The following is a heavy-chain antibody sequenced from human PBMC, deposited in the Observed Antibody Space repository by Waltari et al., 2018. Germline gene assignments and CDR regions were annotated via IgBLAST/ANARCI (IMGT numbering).Heavy chain of an antibody. V-gene: IGHV3-30-3*01. CDR1: CLPSSSYS. J-gene: IGHJ4*02. CDR2: ISYDGSNK. CDR3: ARDLGPQKYYSNGIRY. Sequence: QVQLVESGGGVVQPGRSLGLPCAASCLPSSSYSMHWVRQAPGKGLEWVAVISYDGSNKYYADSVKGRFTISRDNSKNTLYLQMNSLRAEDTAVYYCARDLGPQKYYSNGIRYWGQGTLVTVSS. D-gene: IGHD4-4*01.